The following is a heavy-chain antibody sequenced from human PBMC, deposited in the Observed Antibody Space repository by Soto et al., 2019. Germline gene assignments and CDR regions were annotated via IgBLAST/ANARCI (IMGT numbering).Heavy chain of an antibody. V-gene: IGHV4-39*07. Sequence: SETLSLTCTVSGGSISSSSYYWGWIRQHPGKGLEWIGSIYYRGSTYYNPSLQSRVTISVDTSKNQFSLKLSSVTAADTAVYYCARSSESRSAEGYFQHWGQGTLVTVSS. J-gene: IGHJ1*01. CDR3: ARSSESRSAEGYFQH. CDR2: IYYRGST. CDR1: GGSISSSSYY.